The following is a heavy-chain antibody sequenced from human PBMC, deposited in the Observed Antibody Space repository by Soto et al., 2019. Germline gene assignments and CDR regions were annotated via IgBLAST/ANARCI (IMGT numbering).Heavy chain of an antibody. CDR1: GFTFREHA. D-gene: IGHD3-22*01. CDR3: AKDRYYDTPGWFDP. J-gene: IGHJ5*02. V-gene: IGHV3-23*01. CDR2: ISANGASI. Sequence: PGGSLRPSWVGSGFTFREHAMRWVRQAQGGGLEWVSAISANGASIQHADSVKGRFSVSRDNAKNTVYLQMDNLRTEDSAVYYCAKDRYYDTPGWFDPWGQGSRVTVSS.